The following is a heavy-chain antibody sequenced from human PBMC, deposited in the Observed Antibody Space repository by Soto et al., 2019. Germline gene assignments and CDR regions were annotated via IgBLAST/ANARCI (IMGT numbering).Heavy chain of an antibody. J-gene: IGHJ6*02. CDR3: ARGYCSGGSCYSHYYYYYGMDA. V-gene: IGHV1-18*01. D-gene: IGHD2-15*01. CDR2: ISTDNGNT. CDR1: GYTFTNSG. Sequence: ASVKVSCKASGYTFTNSGISWVRQAPGQGLEWMGWISTDNGNTNYAQHLQGRVSMTTDTSTSTAYMELSSLRSEDTAVYYCARGYCSGGSCYSHYYYYYGMDAWGQGTTVTVSS.